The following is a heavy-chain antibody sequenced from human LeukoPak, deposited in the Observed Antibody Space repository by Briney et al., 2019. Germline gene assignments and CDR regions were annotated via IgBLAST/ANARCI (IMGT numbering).Heavy chain of an antibody. CDR2: INSNGSST. Sequence: GGPLRLSCAASGFTFSSYWRHWVRQAPGKGLVWVSRINSNGSSTSYADSVKGRLAISRDNAKNTLYLQMNSLRAADTAVYYCARDLNWLLFDYWGQGTLVTVSS. D-gene: IGHD3-9*01. J-gene: IGHJ4*02. CDR1: GFTFSSYW. CDR3: ARDLNWLLFDY. V-gene: IGHV3-74*01.